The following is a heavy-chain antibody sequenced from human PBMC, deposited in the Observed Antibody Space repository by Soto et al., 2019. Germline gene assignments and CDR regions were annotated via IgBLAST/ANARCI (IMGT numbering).Heavy chain of an antibody. CDR1: GYSFTMYG. Sequence: QVQLVQSEGEVRRPGASVKVSFKASGYSFTMYGITWVRQAPGQGLEWMGWISTYLGTTKYARKFQGRVTMTTDTSTSKAYMDLRTLRSDDTAVYYCARLIATSADYWGHGTLVTVSS. CDR2: ISTYLGTT. J-gene: IGHJ4*01. D-gene: IGHD3-16*02. V-gene: IGHV1-18*01. CDR3: ARLIATSADY.